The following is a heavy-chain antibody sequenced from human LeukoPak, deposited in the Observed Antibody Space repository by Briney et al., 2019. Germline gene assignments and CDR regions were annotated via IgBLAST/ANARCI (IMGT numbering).Heavy chain of an antibody. D-gene: IGHD1-20*01. CDR3: ARDKAYNWNGYMDV. CDR1: GFTFSSYE. Sequence: PGGSLRLSCAASGFTFSSYEMNWVRQAPGKGLEWVSYISSSGSTIYYADSVKGRFTISRDNAKNSLYLQMNSLRAEDTAVYYCARDKAYNWNGYMDVWGKGTTVTVSS. J-gene: IGHJ6*03. CDR2: ISSSGSTI. V-gene: IGHV3-48*03.